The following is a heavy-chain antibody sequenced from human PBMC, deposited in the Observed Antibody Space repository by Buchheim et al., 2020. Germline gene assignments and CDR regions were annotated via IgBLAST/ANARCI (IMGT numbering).Heavy chain of an antibody. D-gene: IGHD5-12*01. CDR3: ARERSGYRHYWYFDL. CDR2: IWYDGSNK. CDR1: GFTFSSYG. Sequence: QVQFVESGGGVVQPGRSLRLSCAASGFTFSSYGMHWVRQAPGKGLEWVAVIWYDGSNKYYADSVKGRFTISRDNSKNTLYLQMNSLRAEDTAVYYCARERSGYRHYWYFDLWGRGTL. V-gene: IGHV3-33*01. J-gene: IGHJ2*01.